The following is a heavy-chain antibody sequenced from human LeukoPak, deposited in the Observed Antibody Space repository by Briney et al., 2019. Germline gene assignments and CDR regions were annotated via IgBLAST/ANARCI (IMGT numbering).Heavy chain of an antibody. CDR3: ARGNHLHWYFDL. CDR1: GGSISSYY. J-gene: IGHJ2*01. Sequence: SETLSLTCTVSGGSISSYYWSWIRQPPGKGLEWIGYIYYSGSTNYNPSLKSRVTISVDTSKNQFSLKLSSVTAADAAVYYCARGNHLHWYFDLWGRGTLVTVSS. V-gene: IGHV4-59*01. D-gene: IGHD1-14*01. CDR2: IYYSGST.